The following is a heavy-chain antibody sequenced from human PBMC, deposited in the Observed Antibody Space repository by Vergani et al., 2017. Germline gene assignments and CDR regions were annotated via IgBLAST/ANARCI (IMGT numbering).Heavy chain of an antibody. CDR3: ARDGEMYYYDSSGSPPGWFDP. V-gene: IGHV4-31*03. J-gene: IGHJ5*02. Sequence: QVQLQESGPGLVKPSQTLSLTCTVSGGSISSGGYYWSWIRQHPGKGLEWIGYIYYSGSTYYNPSLKSRVTISVDTSKNQFSLKLSSVTAAHTAVYYCARDGEMYYYDSSGSPPGWFDPWGQGTLVTVSS. CDR1: GGSISSGGYY. D-gene: IGHD3-22*01. CDR2: IYYSGST.